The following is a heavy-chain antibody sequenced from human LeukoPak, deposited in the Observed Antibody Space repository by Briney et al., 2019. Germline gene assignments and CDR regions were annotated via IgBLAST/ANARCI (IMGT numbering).Heavy chain of an antibody. CDR1: GFTFSNFA. V-gene: IGHV3-74*01. J-gene: IGHJ4*02. CDR3: ARSYDGFDF. CDR2: INSDGSST. Sequence: GGSLRLSCAASGFTFSNFAMTWVRHAPGKGLVWVSRINSDGSSTNHADSVKGRFTISRDNAKNTLYLQMNSLRAEDTAVYYCARSYDGFDFWGQGTLVTVSS. D-gene: IGHD3-3*01.